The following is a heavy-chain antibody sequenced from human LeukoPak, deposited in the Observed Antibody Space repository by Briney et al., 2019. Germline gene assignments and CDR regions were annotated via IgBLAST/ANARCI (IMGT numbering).Heavy chain of an antibody. J-gene: IGHJ4*02. CDR3: ASAPRVSTIDY. Sequence: GGSLRLSCAASGFTFSTYSMNWVRQAPGKGLEWVSSISSSSNYIYYADSVKDRFTISRDNAKNSLYLQMNSLRVEDTAVYYCASAPRVSTIDYWGQGTLVTVSS. D-gene: IGHD2-2*01. CDR1: GFTFSTYS. V-gene: IGHV3-21*01. CDR2: ISSSSNYI.